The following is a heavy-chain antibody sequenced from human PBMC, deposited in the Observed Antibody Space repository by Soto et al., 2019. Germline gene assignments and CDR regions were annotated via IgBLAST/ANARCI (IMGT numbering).Heavy chain of an antibody. J-gene: IGHJ6*03. CDR3: ARAWGWNPPPGGYYMDV. D-gene: IGHD1-1*01. Sequence: SETLSLTCAVSGGSISSDRWWSWVRQSPGRGLEWIGESHHSGGTNYNPSLKSRVTISVDKSKDQSSLKLNSVTAADTAVYYCARAWGWNPPPGGYYMDVWGKGNTVTVSS. CDR2: SHHSGGT. V-gene: IGHV4-4*02. CDR1: GGSISSDRW.